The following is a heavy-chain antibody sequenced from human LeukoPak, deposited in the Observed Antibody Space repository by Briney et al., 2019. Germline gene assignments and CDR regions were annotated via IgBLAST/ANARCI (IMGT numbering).Heavy chain of an antibody. CDR1: GFTFSSYA. D-gene: IGHD1-26*01. Sequence: GGSLRLSCAASGFTFSSYAMSWARQAPGKGLEWVSAISGSGGSTYYADSVKGRFTISRDNSKNTLYLQMNSLRAEDTAVYYCAPDVGSHAGYFDSWGQGTLVTVSS. J-gene: IGHJ4*02. V-gene: IGHV3-23*01. CDR3: APDVGSHAGYFDS. CDR2: ISGSGGST.